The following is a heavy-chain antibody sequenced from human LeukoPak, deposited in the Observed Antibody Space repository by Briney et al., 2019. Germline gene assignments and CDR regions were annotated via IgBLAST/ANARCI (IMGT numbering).Heavy chain of an antibody. CDR3: ARRKGAVAGTLDY. Sequence: PSETLSLTCAVSGYSISSGYYWGWIRQPPGKGLEWIGGIYHSGSTYYNPSLKSRVTISVDTSKNQFSLKLSSVTAADTAVYYCARRKGAVAGTLDYWGQGTLVTVSS. V-gene: IGHV4-38-2*01. CDR2: IYHSGST. J-gene: IGHJ4*02. D-gene: IGHD6-19*01. CDR1: GYSISSGYY.